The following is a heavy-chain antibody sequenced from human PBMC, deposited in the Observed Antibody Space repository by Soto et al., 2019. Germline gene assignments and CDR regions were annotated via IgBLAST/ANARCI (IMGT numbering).Heavy chain of an antibody. CDR1: GFTFSSYA. J-gene: IGHJ4*02. D-gene: IGHD3-22*01. CDR2: ISGSGGST. CDR3: AKDSSDYYDSSGPPNIFDY. V-gene: IGHV3-23*01. Sequence: PGGSLRLSCAASGFTFSSYAMSWVRQAPGRGLEWVSAISGSGGSTYYADSVKGRFTISRDNSKNTLYLQMNSLRAEDTAVYYCAKDSSDYYDSSGPPNIFDYWGQGTLVTVSS.